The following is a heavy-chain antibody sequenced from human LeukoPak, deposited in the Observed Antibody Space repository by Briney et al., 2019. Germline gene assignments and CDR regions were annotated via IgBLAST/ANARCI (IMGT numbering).Heavy chain of an antibody. CDR3: ARGLDVFGVVYYYYMDV. V-gene: IGHV1-8*01. D-gene: IGHD3-3*01. CDR2: MNPNSGNT. J-gene: IGHJ6*03. Sequence: GASVKVPCKASGYTFTSYDINWVRQATGQGLEWMGWMNPNSGNTGYAQKFQGRVTMTRNTSISTAYMELSSLRSEDTAVYYCARGLDVFGVVYYYYMDVWGKGTTVTVSS. CDR1: GYTFTSYD.